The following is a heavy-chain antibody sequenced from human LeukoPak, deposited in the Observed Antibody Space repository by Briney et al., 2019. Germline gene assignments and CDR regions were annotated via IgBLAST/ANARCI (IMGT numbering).Heavy chain of an antibody. J-gene: IGHJ4*02. CDR1: GLTFSSYE. Sequence: GGSLRLSCAASGLTFSSYEMNWVRQAPGKGLEWVSYISSSGSTIYYADSVKGRFSISRDNAKNPLYLQMNSLRAEDTAVYYCARDRVRYCSGGSCYSSYFFDYWGQGTLVTVSS. CDR2: ISSSGSTI. D-gene: IGHD2-15*01. V-gene: IGHV3-48*03. CDR3: ARDRVRYCSGGSCYSSYFFDY.